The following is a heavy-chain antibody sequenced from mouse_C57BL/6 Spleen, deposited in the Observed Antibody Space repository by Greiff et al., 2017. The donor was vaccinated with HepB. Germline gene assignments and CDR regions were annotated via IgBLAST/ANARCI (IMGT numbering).Heavy chain of an antibody. J-gene: IGHJ4*01. V-gene: IGHV1-78*01. CDR1: GYTFTDHT. D-gene: IGHD2-4*01. CDR3: ARSSYDYFLGAMDY. Sequence: VQLQQSDAELVKPGASVKISCKASGYTFTDHTIHWVKQRPEQGLEWIGYIYPRDGSTKYNEKFKGKATLTADKSSSKAYMQLNSLTSEEAAVYFCARSSYDYFLGAMDYWGQGTSVTVSS. CDR2: IYPRDGST.